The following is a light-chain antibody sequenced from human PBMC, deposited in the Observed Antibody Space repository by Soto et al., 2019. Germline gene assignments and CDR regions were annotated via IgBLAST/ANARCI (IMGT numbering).Light chain of an antibody. V-gene: IGKV1-33*01. Sequence: DIQMTQSPSSLSASVGDRVTSTFQASQVSSNYLNWYQQNPGQAPKLLIYDASNLETGVPSRFSGSGSGTDVTFTISSLQPEDIATYYCQQYDNLPPYTFGQGTKLEIK. J-gene: IGKJ2*01. CDR3: QQYDNLPPYT. CDR2: DAS. CDR1: QVSSNY.